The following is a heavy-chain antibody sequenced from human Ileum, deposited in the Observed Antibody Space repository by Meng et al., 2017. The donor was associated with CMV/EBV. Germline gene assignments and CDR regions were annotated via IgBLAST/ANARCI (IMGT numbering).Heavy chain of an antibody. J-gene: IGHJ4*02. V-gene: IGHV4-34*01. CDR1: GSAFSDYY. Sequence: QVRPHQWGAGLLKPSETLSLMCAVQGSAFSDYYWTWIRQFPGKGLEWIGEINHRGNTNYNPSLKSRVTISIDTSRNQFSLKLTSVTATDKAVYYCARASPQRRFLSYWGQGTLVTVSS. D-gene: IGHD3-3*01. CDR2: INHRGNT. CDR3: ARASPQRRFLSY.